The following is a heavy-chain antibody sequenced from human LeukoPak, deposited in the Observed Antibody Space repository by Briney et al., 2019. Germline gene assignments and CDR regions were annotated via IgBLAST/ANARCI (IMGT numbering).Heavy chain of an antibody. D-gene: IGHD1-1*01. Sequence: SETLSLTCTVSGYSISSGYYWGWIRQPPGKGLEWIGNIYHSGSTYYNPSLKSRVTISVDTSKNQFSLKLSSVTAADTAVYYCARDLTDNYYFDYWGQGTLVTVSS. CDR3: ARDLTDNYYFDY. V-gene: IGHV4-38-2*02. J-gene: IGHJ4*02. CDR2: IYHSGST. CDR1: GYSISSGYY.